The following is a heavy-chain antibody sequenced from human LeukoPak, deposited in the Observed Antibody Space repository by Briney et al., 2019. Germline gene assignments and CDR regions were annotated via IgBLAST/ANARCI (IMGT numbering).Heavy chain of an antibody. V-gene: IGHV1-2*02. D-gene: IGHD3-10*01. CDR3: ARDLWFGEPVALFDY. CDR1: GYAFHAYD. Sequence: ASVKVSCKASGYAFHAYDIIWVRQAPGQGLEWMGWISPYNGHTNYAQKFQGRVTMTRDTSISTAYMELSRLRSDDTAVYYCARDLWFGEPVALFDYWGQGTLVTVSS. CDR2: ISPYNGHT. J-gene: IGHJ4*02.